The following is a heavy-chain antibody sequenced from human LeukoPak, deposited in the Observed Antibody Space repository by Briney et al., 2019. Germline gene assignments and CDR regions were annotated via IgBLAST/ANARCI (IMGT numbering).Heavy chain of an antibody. CDR2: INHSGSA. J-gene: IGHJ4*02. D-gene: IGHD6-13*01. CDR3: ARLGLYTSSWYRFYYFDY. Sequence: PSETLSLTCAVYGGSFSGYYWSWVRQPPGKGLEWIGDINHSGSASYNPSLKSRFTISVDTSKNQFSLKLSSVTAADTAVYYCARLGLYTSSWYRFYYFDYWGPGTLVTVSS. CDR1: GGSFSGYY. V-gene: IGHV4-34*01.